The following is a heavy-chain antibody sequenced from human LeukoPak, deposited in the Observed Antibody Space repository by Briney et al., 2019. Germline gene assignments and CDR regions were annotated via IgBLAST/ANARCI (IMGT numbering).Heavy chain of an antibody. CDR1: GASLTRPTYY. CDR3: ARGSSGHSKFDY. J-gene: IGHJ4*02. V-gene: IGHV4-61*01. CDR2: LFSTGRA. D-gene: IGHD3-22*01. Sequence: SETLSLTCSVSGASLTRPTYYQWSWIRQPPGKGLELIGSLFSTGRATLNPSLKSRVTMALDTSKSQFSLKLSSVTAADTAVYYCARGSSGHSKFDYWGQGTLVTVSS.